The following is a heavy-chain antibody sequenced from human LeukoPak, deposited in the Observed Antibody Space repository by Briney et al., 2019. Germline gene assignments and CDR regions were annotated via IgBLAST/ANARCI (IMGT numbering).Heavy chain of an antibody. D-gene: IGHD2-2*02. Sequence: GASVKVSCKASGYTFTSYYMHWVRQAPGQGLEWMGIINPSGGSTSYAQKFQGRVTMTRDMSTSTVYMELSSLRSEDTAVYYCARDLRYCSSTSCYIGGPPGMGMDVWGKGTTVTVSS. CDR3: ARDLRYCSSTSCYIGGPPGMGMDV. V-gene: IGHV1-46*01. CDR1: GYTFTSYY. J-gene: IGHJ6*03. CDR2: INPSGGST.